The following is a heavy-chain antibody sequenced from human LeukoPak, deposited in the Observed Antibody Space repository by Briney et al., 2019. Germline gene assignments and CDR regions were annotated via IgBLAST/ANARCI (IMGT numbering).Heavy chain of an antibody. V-gene: IGHV3-48*04. Sequence: HPGRSLRLSCIGSGFTFSSYSMNWVRQAPGKGLEWVPYITGSSSATYYAESVKGRLTISRDNSKNSLYLQMNSLRAEDTAVYYCANLHGGLLSFDGWGQGTLVTVSS. CDR3: ANLHGGLLSFDG. CDR1: GFTFSSYS. J-gene: IGHJ4*02. CDR2: ITGSSSAT. D-gene: IGHD2-15*01.